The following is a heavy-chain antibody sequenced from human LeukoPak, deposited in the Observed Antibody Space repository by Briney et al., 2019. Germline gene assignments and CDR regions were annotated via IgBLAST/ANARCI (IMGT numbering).Heavy chain of an antibody. CDR2: TYTSGST. Sequence: SETLSLTCSVSGASISSYYWSWIRQPPGKGLEWIGYTYTSGSTNYNPSLKSRVTISVDTSKDQFSLKLSSVTAADRAVYYCARHWADPLVPATITWFDPWGLGTLVTVSS. D-gene: IGHD2-2*01. J-gene: IGHJ5*02. CDR1: GASISSYY. V-gene: IGHV4-4*09. CDR3: ARHWADPLVPATITWFDP.